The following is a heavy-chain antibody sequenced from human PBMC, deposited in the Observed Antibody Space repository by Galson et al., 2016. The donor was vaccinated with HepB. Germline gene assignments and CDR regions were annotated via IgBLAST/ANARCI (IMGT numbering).Heavy chain of an antibody. CDR1: RLSFSDYP. V-gene: IGHV3-30-3*01. D-gene: IGHD4-11*01. J-gene: IGHJ4*02. Sequence: SLRLSCAASRLSFSDYPMHWVRQAPGRGLEWVAFISYDGSTKYYSDSVKGRVTISRDNSNNTLYLQVNRLRAEDTAVYYCAREGCNYMIDYWGQGTPVIVSS. CDR3: AREGCNYMIDY. CDR2: ISYDGSTK.